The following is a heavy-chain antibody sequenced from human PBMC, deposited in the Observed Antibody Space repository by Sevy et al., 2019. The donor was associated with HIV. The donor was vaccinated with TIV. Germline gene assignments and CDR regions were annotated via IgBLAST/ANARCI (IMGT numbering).Heavy chain of an antibody. D-gene: IGHD4-17*01. J-gene: IGHJ6*02. CDR1: GFMFSSYS. V-gene: IGHV3-30-3*01. CDR2: ISYAGSNK. Sequence: GGSLRLSCAASGFMFSSYSVHWVRQAPGKGLEWVAVISYAGSNKYYADSVKGRFTISRDNSKNTLYLQMNSLRAEDTAVYYCARDVAFTTEYSYGMDVWGQGTTVNVSS. CDR3: ARDVAFTTEYSYGMDV.